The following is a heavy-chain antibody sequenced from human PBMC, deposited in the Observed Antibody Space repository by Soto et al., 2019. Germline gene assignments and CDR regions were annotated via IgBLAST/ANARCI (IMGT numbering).Heavy chain of an antibody. V-gene: IGHV3-30*14. CDR1: GFTFGAYT. Sequence: QMQLVESGGGVVQPGRSLRLSCAASGFTFGAYTMHWVRQAPGKGLEWVASISYDGNSERYTDTVKGRFSVSRDNSKSTMYLQMNSLRAEVTAVYYCARDGYSGRSDGFDVWGQGTMVTVSS. J-gene: IGHJ3*01. CDR2: ISYDGNSE. CDR3: ARDGYSGRSDGFDV. D-gene: IGHD1-26*01.